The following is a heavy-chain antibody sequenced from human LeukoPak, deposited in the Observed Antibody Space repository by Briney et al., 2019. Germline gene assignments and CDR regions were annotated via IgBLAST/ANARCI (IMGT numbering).Heavy chain of an antibody. D-gene: IGHD3-3*01. CDR3: ARRPSYDFWSGYYDY. Sequence: SETLSLTCTVSGGYISSRSDYWGWIRQPPGKGLEWIGSIYYSGGTYYNPSLKSRVTISVDTPKNQFSLKLSSVTTADTAVYYCARRPSYDFWSGYYDYWGQGTLVTVSS. CDR2: IYYSGGT. CDR1: GGYISSRSDY. J-gene: IGHJ4*02. V-gene: IGHV4-39*01.